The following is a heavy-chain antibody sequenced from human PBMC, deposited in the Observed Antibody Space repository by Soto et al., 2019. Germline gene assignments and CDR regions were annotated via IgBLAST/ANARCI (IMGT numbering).Heavy chain of an antibody. D-gene: IGHD6-13*01. CDR1: GFTFSSYG. Sequence: QVQLVESGGGVVQPGRSLRLSCAASGFTFSSYGMHWVRQAPGKGLEWVAVIWYDGSNKYYADSVKGRFTISRDNSKNTLYLQMNSLRAEDTAVYYCARDHGSIAAAGHYYMDVWGKGTTVTVSS. V-gene: IGHV3-33*01. J-gene: IGHJ6*03. CDR2: IWYDGSNK. CDR3: ARDHGSIAAAGHYYMDV.